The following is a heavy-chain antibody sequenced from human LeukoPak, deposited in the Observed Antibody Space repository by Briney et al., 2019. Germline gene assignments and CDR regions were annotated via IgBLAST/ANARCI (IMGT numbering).Heavy chain of an antibody. D-gene: IGHD3-10*01. Sequence: GSLRLSCAASGFTFSSYAMSWVRQAPGKGLEWVSAISGSGGSTYYADSVKGRFTISRDNSKNTLYLQMNSLRAEDTAVYYCAKGGAYYYGSGSYSRRSWYFDLWGRGTLVTVSS. V-gene: IGHV3-23*01. CDR3: AKGGAYYYGSGSYSRRSWYFDL. CDR2: ISGSGGST. CDR1: GFTFSSYA. J-gene: IGHJ2*01.